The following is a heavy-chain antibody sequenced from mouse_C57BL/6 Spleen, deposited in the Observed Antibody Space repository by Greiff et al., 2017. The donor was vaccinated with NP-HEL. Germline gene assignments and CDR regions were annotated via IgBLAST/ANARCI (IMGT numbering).Heavy chain of an antibody. Sequence: VHLVESGPELVKPGASVKISCKASGYAFSSSWMNWVKQRPGKGLEWIGRIYPGDGGTNYNGKFKGKATLTADKSSSTAYMQLSSLTSEDSAVYFCARSARPWYFDVWGTGTTVTVSS. CDR2: IYPGDGGT. V-gene: IGHV1-82*01. CDR1: GYAFSSSW. CDR3: ARSARPWYFDV. J-gene: IGHJ1*03.